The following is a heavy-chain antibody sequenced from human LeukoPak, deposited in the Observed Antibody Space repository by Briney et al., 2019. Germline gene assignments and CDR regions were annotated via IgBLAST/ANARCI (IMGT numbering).Heavy chain of an antibody. CDR2: IGGSGDTT. CDR1: GLTFSNYA. D-gene: IGHD3-10*01. CDR3: AGGGSGSPFDF. J-gene: IGHJ4*02. Sequence: GGSLRLSCAASGLTFSNYAMSWVRQAPGKGLEWVSVIGGSGDTTHYPDSVKGRFTISRDNSRNSLSLQVNSLRAEDTAIYYCAGGGSGSPFDFWGQGTLVTVSP. V-gene: IGHV3-23*01.